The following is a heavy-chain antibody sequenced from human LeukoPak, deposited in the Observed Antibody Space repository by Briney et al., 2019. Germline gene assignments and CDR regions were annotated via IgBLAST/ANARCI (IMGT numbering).Heavy chain of an antibody. J-gene: IGHJ4*02. CDR2: ISASGDST. CDR3: ATDYYGSGSYHSPFDY. D-gene: IGHD3-10*01. CDR1: GFTSSNYA. V-gene: IGHV3-23*01. Sequence: GGSLRLSCAASGFTSSNYAMTWVRQAPGKGLEWVSSISASGDSTYYADSVRGRFVISRDNSENKLYLQMNSLTAEDTAVYYCATDYYGSGSYHSPFDYWGQGALVTVSS.